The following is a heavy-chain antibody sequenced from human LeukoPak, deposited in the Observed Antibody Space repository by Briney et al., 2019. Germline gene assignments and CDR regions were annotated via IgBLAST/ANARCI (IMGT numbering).Heavy chain of an antibody. Sequence: ASVKVSCKASGYTFTSYGISWVRQAPGQGLEWMGWISAYNGNTNYAQKLQGRVTMTTDTSTSTAYMELRSLRSDDTAVYYCARGSCSGGSCYSDPFDPWGQGTLATVSS. CDR2: ISAYNGNT. V-gene: IGHV1-18*01. CDR3: ARGSCSGGSCYSDPFDP. CDR1: GYTFTSYG. D-gene: IGHD2-15*01. J-gene: IGHJ5*02.